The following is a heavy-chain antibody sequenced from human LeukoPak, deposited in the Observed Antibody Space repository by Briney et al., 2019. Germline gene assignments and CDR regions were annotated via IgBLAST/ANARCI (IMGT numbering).Heavy chain of an antibody. CDR3: AKEIVAEAIGNDAPMAPLFRSSYYYGMDV. Sequence: GRSLRLSCAASGFTFSSYGMHWVRQGPGKGLEWVAVISYDGSNKYYADSVKGRFTISRDNSKNTLYLQMNSLRAEDTAVYYCAKEIVAEAIGNDAPMAPLFRSSYYYGMDVWGQGTTVTVSS. J-gene: IGHJ6*02. CDR2: ISYDGSNK. D-gene: IGHD5-12*01. CDR1: GFTFSSYG. V-gene: IGHV3-30*18.